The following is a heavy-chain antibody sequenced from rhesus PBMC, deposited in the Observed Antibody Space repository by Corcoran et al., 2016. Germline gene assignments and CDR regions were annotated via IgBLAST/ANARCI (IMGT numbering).Heavy chain of an antibody. CDR1: GGSISSSY. J-gene: IGHJ6*01. Sequence: QLQLQESGPGLVKPSETLSVTCAVSGGSISSSYWSWIRQAPGKGLEWIGYIYGSGSSTNYNPSLKSRVTLSVDTSKNQFSLKLSSVTAADTAVYYCAREYCTGSGCYAYYGLDSWGQGVVVTVSS. CDR3: AREYCTGSGCYAYYGLDS. CDR2: IYGSGSST. V-gene: IGHV4-169*02. D-gene: IGHD2-21*01.